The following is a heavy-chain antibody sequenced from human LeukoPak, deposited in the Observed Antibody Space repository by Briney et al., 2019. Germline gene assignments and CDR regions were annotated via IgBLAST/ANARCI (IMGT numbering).Heavy chain of an antibody. Sequence: SETLSLTCTVSGGSISSYYWSWIRQPPGKGLEWIGYIYYSGSTNYNPSLKSRVTISVDTSKNQFSLKLSSVTAADTAVYYCAKKELLDYYYYGMDVWGQGTTVTVSS. CDR2: IYYSGST. D-gene: IGHD1-26*01. J-gene: IGHJ6*02. CDR3: AKKELLDYYYYGMDV. CDR1: GGSISSYY. V-gene: IGHV4-59*01.